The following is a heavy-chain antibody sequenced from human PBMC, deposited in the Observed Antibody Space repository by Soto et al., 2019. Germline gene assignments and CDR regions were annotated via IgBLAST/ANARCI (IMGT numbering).Heavy chain of an antibody. J-gene: IGHJ4*02. CDR1: GGSINDFY. CDR2: IYYSGST. Sequence: SETLSLTCSGSGGSINDFYWSWIRQPPGKGLEWIGYIYYSGSTDYNPSLKSRVTISVDPSKTQFSLNLRSVNTADTAVYYCARLGGVAARTFDYWGQGTLVTVSS. CDR3: ARLGGVAARTFDY. D-gene: IGHD6-6*01. V-gene: IGHV4-59*12.